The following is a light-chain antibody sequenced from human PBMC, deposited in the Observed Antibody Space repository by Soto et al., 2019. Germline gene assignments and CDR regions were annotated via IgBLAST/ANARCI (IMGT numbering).Light chain of an antibody. J-gene: IGLJ2*01. V-gene: IGLV6-57*04. CDR2: EDK. Sequence: FMLTQPHSVSESPGKTVTISCTRSSGSIASSYVQWYQQRPGSAPTTVIYEDKQRPSGVPDRFSGSMDSSSNSASLTISGLKTEDEADYYCQSYDSSNLRIFGGGTKVTVL. CDR3: QSYDSSNLRI. CDR1: SGSIASSY.